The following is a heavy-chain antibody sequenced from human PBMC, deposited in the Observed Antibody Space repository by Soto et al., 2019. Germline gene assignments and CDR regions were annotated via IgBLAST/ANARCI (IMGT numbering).Heavy chain of an antibody. Sequence: EVHLVETGGGLIQPGGSLRLSCAASGFTVSNNYMSWVRQAPGKGLEWVSLIYSGGSTFYADSVKGRFTISRDNSKNTLFLQMNSPRAEDTAVYFCATYTSLDYWGQGTLVTVSS. V-gene: IGHV3-53*02. D-gene: IGHD2-2*02. CDR3: ATYTSLDY. J-gene: IGHJ4*02. CDR2: IYSGGST. CDR1: GFTVSNNY.